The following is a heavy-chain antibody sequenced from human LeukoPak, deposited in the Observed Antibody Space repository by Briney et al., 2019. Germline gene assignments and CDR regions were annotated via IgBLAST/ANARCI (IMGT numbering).Heavy chain of an antibody. Sequence: SETLSLTPTVSRGSLSSYYWSSIRPPARKGLEWIGRIYTSGSTNYNPSLKSRVTMSVDTSKNQFSLKLSSVTAADTAVYYCARYIGRSWYYFDYWGQGTLVTVSS. D-gene: IGHD6-13*01. CDR3: ARYIGRSWYYFDY. CDR2: IYTSGST. CDR1: RGSLSSYY. V-gene: IGHV4-4*07. J-gene: IGHJ4*02.